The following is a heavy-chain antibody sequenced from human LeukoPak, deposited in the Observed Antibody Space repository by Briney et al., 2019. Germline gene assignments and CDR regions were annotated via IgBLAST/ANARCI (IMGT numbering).Heavy chain of an antibody. CDR1: GGSISSGGYY. J-gene: IGHJ3*02. CDR2: IYYSGST. D-gene: IGHD3-22*01. V-gene: IGHV4-61*08. CDR3: ARVGPYDSSGYVRVRDAFDI. Sequence: PSETLSLTCTVSGGSISSGGYYWSWIRQHPGKGLEWIGYIYYSGSTNYNPSLKSRVTISVDTSKNQFSLKLSSVTAADTAVYYCARVGPYDSSGYVRVRDAFDIWGQGTMVTVSS.